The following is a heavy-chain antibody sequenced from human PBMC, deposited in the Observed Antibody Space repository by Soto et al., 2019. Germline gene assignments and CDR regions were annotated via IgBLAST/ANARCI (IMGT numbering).Heavy chain of an antibody. J-gene: IGHJ4*02. Sequence: RASVKVSCKASGYTFTSYGISWVRQAPGQGLEWMGWISAYNGNTNYAQKLQGRVTMTTDTSTSTAYMELRSLRSDDTAVYYCARGALGIAAAGPSNYWGQGTLVTVSS. CDR1: GYTFTSYG. CDR3: ARGALGIAAAGPSNY. CDR2: ISAYNGNT. D-gene: IGHD6-13*01. V-gene: IGHV1-18*04.